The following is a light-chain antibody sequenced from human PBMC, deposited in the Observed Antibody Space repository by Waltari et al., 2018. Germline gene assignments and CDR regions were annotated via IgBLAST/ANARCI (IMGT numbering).Light chain of an antibody. Sequence: EIMLTQSLGTLSLSPGERATLSCSASQSISRYLAWYQHKPGQAPRLLIYDASSRATGLPDRFSGSGSGTDFSLTISRLEPEDFAVYYCQKYGSLPATFGQGTKVEIK. CDR2: DAS. CDR3: QKYGSLPAT. J-gene: IGKJ1*01. CDR1: QSISRY. V-gene: IGKV3-20*01.